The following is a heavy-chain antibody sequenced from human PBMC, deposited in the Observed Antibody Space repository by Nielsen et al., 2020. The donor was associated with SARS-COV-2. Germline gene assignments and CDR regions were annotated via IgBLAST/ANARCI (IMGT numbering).Heavy chain of an antibody. Sequence: GESLKISCAASGFTFSTYAMSWVRQAPGKGLEWVSAISGSGGSTYYADSVKGRFTISRDNSKNTLYLQMNSRRAEDTAVYYCAKDPEDIVVVPAAINYFDYWGQGTLVTVSS. CDR3: AKDPEDIVVVPAAINYFDY. D-gene: IGHD2-2*01. V-gene: IGHV3-23*01. CDR1: GFTFSTYA. J-gene: IGHJ4*02. CDR2: ISGSGGST.